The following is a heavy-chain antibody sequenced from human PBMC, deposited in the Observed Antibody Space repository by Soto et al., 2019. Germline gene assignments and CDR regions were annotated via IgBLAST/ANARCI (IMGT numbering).Heavy chain of an antibody. CDR3: ARDPAGAGRYWDY. CDR2: IYYSGST. Sequence: QVQLQESGPGLVKPSQTLSLTCTVSGGSISSGGYYWSWIRQHPGKGLECIGYIYYSGSTYYTTSLKSRVTITVDTSKNQFSLKLRSVTAADPAMYYCARDPAGAGRYWDYWGQGTLVTVSS. D-gene: IGHD3-10*01. J-gene: IGHJ4*02. CDR1: GGSISSGGYY. V-gene: IGHV4-31*03.